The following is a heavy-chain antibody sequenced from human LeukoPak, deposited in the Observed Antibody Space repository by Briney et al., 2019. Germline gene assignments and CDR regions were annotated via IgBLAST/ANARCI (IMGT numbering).Heavy chain of an antibody. Sequence: KVGESLKISCKGSGYSFASYWIGWVRQMPGKGLEWMGIFYPGDSDTRYSPSFQGQVTISADKSISTAYLQWSSLKASDTAMYYCARQHTAMVLDAFDIWGQGTMVTVSS. D-gene: IGHD5-18*01. CDR1: GYSFASYW. CDR2: FYPGDSDT. J-gene: IGHJ3*02. V-gene: IGHV5-51*01. CDR3: ARQHTAMVLDAFDI.